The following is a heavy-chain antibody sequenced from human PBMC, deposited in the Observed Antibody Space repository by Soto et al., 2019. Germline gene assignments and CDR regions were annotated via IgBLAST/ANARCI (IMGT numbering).Heavy chain of an antibody. J-gene: IGHJ6*02. CDR3: ARVGRMVRGSYYYYYGMDV. Sequence: AGGSLRLSCAASGFTFSSYGMHWVRQAPGKGLEWVAVIWYDGSNKYYADSVKGRFTISRDNSKNTLYLQMNSLRAEDTAVYYCARVGRMVRGSYYYYYGMDVWGQGTTVTVSS. V-gene: IGHV3-33*01. CDR1: GFTFSSYG. D-gene: IGHD3-10*01. CDR2: IWYDGSNK.